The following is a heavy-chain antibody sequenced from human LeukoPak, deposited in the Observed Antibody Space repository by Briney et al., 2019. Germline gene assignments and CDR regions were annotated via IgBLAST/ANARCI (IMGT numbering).Heavy chain of an antibody. CDR1: GYTFTSNY. V-gene: IGHV1-46*01. CDR3: ARDQEGFDY. CDR2: IYPRDGST. J-gene: IGHJ4*02. Sequence: ASVKVSFKASGYTFTSNYIHWVRQAPGQGLEWMGMIYPRDGSTSYAQKFQGRVTVTRDTSTSTVHMELSGLRSEDTAVYYCARDQEGFDYWGQGTLVTVSS.